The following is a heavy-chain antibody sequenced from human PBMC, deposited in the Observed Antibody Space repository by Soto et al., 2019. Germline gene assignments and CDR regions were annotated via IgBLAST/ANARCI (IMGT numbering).Heavy chain of an antibody. CDR2: IIPIFGTA. CDR1: GGTFSSYA. Sequence: QVQLVQSGAEVKKPGSSVKVSCKASGGTFSSYAISWVRQAPGQGLEWMGGIIPIFGTANYAQKFQGRVTITAEESTRADIMELSSLRSDDTAVYYCADNLVWYYYYGMDVWGQGTTVTVSS. D-gene: IGHD3-10*01. J-gene: IGHJ6*02. CDR3: ADNLVWYYYYGMDV. V-gene: IGHV1-69*01.